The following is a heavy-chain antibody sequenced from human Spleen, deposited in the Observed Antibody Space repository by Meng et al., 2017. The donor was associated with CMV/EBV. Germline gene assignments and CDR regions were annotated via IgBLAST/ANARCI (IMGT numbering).Heavy chain of an antibody. CDR2: ISGSGGST. CDR3: SGVTIFGVVIDWFDP. CDR1: GFTFSSYA. J-gene: IGHJ5*02. Sequence: GESLKISCAASGFTFSSYAMSWVRQAPGKGLEWVSAISGSGGSTYYADSVKGRFTISRDNSKNTLYLQMNSLRAEDTAVYYCSGVTIFGVVIDWFDPWGQGTLVTVSS. V-gene: IGHV3-23*01. D-gene: IGHD3-3*01.